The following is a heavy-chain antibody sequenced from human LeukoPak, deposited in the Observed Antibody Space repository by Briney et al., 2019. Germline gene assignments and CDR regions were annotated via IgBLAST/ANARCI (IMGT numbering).Heavy chain of an antibody. D-gene: IGHD2-15*01. V-gene: IGHV1-8*03. CDR1: GYTFTSYD. J-gene: IGHJ4*02. CDR3: ARAGLRYCSGGSCYNDY. Sequence: EASVKVSCKASGYTFTSYDINWVRQGTGQGLEWMGWMNPNSGNTGYAQKFQGRVTITRNTSISTAYMELSSLGSEDTAVYYCARAGLRYCSGGSCYNDYWGQGTLVTVSS. CDR2: MNPNSGNT.